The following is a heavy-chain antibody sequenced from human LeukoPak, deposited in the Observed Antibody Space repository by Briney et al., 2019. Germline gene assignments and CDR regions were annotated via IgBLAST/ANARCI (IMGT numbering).Heavy chain of an antibody. CDR1: GYTFTTFG. Sequence: ASVKVSCKASGYTFTTFGITWVRQAPGQGLEWMGWISTYNGNTNYAQKLQGRVTMTTDTSTSTAYMELRSLRSDDTAVYYCARAPSYDYGDYDYWGQGTLVTVSS. CDR2: ISTYNGNT. V-gene: IGHV1-18*01. J-gene: IGHJ4*02. D-gene: IGHD4-17*01. CDR3: ARAPSYDYGDYDY.